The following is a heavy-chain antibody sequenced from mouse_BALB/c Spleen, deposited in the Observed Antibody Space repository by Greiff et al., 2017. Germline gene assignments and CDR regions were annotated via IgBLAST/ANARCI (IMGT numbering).Heavy chain of an antibody. CDR2: IYPGSGNT. Sequence: VKLQESGAELARPGASVKLSCKASGYTFTDYYINWVKQRTGQGLEWIGEIYPGSGNTYYNEKFKGKATLTADKSSSTAYMQLSSLTSEDSAVYFCARSGSLRYVNYAMDYWGQGTSVTVSS. CDR3: ARSGSLRYVNYAMDY. J-gene: IGHJ4*01. D-gene: IGHD3-1*01. V-gene: IGHV1-77*01. CDR1: GYTFTDYY.